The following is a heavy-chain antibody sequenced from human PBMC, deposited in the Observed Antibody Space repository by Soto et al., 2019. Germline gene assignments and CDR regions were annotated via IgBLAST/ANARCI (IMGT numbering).Heavy chain of an antibody. CDR3: ARGRGYCGGTNCDLDY. D-gene: IGHD2-21*01. Sequence: EVQLVESGGGLVQPGGSLRLSCAASGFSFSSHSMKWVRQAPGKGLEWVSYISSSGSTIYYADSVKGRFTISRDNAKNSLYLQMNSLRDDDTAVYYCARGRGYCGGTNCDLDYWGQGALVTVSS. CDR2: ISSSGSTI. J-gene: IGHJ4*02. V-gene: IGHV3-48*02. CDR1: GFSFSSHS.